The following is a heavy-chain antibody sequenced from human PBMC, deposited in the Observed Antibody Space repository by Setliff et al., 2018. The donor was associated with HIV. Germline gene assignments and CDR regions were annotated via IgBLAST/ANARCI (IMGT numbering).Heavy chain of an antibody. CDR1: GFTFSNYA. CDR2: ITGGGGNQ. J-gene: IGHJ5*01. V-gene: IGHV3-23*01. D-gene: IGHD6-19*01. CDR3: AKRISGWYYFDC. Sequence: PGGSLRLSCAASGFTFSNYAMSWVRQAPGKGLEWVSAITGGGGNQYYADSVKGRFTISRDNSKNTLYPQLNSLRAEDTAVYFCAKRISGWYYFDCWGQGTLVTVSS.